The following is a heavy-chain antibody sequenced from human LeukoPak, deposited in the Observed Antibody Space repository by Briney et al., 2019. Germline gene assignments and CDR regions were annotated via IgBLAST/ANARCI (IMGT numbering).Heavy chain of an antibody. CDR3: VRGNVDSHILTGSFYYFDY. J-gene: IGHJ4*02. V-gene: IGHV4-34*01. Sequence: SETLSLTCAAYGGSFSGYYWTWIRQSPGKGLQWIGEINHRGVANYNPSLKSRVTISVDTSKNQFSLRLSSVSAADTAVYYCVRGNVDSHILTGSFYYFDYWGQGTLVAVSS. D-gene: IGHD3-9*01. CDR1: GGSFSGYY. CDR2: INHRGVA.